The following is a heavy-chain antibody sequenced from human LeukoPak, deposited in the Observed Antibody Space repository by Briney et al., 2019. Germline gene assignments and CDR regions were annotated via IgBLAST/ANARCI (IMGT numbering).Heavy chain of an antibody. Sequence: SETLSLTCTVSGGSISSSSYYWGWIRQPPGKGLEWIGSIYYSGSTYYDPSLKSRVTISVDTSKNQFSLKLSSVTAADTAVYYCARYFGTTGTPNYWGQGTLVTVSS. D-gene: IGHD1-1*01. V-gene: IGHV4-39*01. CDR2: IYYSGST. CDR3: ARYFGTTGTPNY. J-gene: IGHJ4*02. CDR1: GGSISSSSYY.